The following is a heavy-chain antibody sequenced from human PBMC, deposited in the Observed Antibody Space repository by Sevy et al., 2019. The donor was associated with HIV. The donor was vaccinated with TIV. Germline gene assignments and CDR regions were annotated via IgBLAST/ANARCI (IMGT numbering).Heavy chain of an antibody. V-gene: IGHV3-30*02. CDR3: AGVVPAAIPGGFDP. CDR2: IRYDGSNK. CDR1: GFTFSSYG. D-gene: IGHD2-2*02. Sequence: GGYLRLSCAASGFTFSSYGMHWVRQAPGKGLEWVGFIRYDGSNKYYADSVKGRFTISRDNSKNTLYLQMNSLRAEDTAVYYCAGVVPAAIPGGFDPWGQGTLVTVSS. J-gene: IGHJ5*02.